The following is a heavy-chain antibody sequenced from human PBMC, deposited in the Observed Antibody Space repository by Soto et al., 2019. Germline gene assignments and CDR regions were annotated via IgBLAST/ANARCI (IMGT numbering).Heavy chain of an antibody. CDR2: ISGSGDST. V-gene: IGHV3-23*01. CDR3: AKYWYSSGCHFDY. Sequence: EVQLLESGGGLVQPGGSLRLSCAASGFTFSSYAMSWVRLSPGKGLEWVSAISGSGDSTYYVDSVKGRFTISRDNSKNTLYLQINSLRAEDTDVYYCAKYWYSSGCHFDYWVQGTLVTVSS. J-gene: IGHJ4*02. D-gene: IGHD6-19*01. CDR1: GFTFSSYA.